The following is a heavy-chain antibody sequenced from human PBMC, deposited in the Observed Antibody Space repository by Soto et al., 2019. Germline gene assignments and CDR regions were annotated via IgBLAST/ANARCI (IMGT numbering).Heavy chain of an antibody. CDR2: ITSNANRI. D-gene: IGHD3-3*01. CDR1: GFTFNKYS. Sequence: GGSLRLSCAASGFTFNKYSMNWVRQAPGKGLEWVSSITSNANRIYYADSVKGRFTISRDNAQKSVYLQMNSLRVGDTAVYYCAREGDFDFWSSNYIDGMDLWGQGTTVTVSS. V-gene: IGHV3-21*01. J-gene: IGHJ6*02. CDR3: AREGDFDFWSSNYIDGMDL.